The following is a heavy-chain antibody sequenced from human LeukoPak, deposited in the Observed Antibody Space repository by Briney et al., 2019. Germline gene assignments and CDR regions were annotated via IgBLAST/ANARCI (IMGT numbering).Heavy chain of an antibody. CDR1: GFTFSSYA. CDR2: ISGSGGST. CDR3: ANQPHRKTAARGN. J-gene: IGHJ4*02. D-gene: IGHD6-6*01. V-gene: IGHV3-23*01. Sequence: GGSLRLSCAASGFTFSSYAMSWVRQAPGKGLELVSAISGSGGSTYYADSVKGRFTISRDNSKNTLYLQMNSLRAEDTAVYYCANQPHRKTAARGNWGQGTLVTVSS.